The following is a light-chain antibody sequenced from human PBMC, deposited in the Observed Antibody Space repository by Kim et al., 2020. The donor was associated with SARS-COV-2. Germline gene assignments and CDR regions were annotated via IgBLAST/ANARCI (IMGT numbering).Light chain of an antibody. CDR1: QSLVSSDGNTY. CDR2: TVS. V-gene: IGKV2-30*01. CDR3: MQGTHWPPYT. J-gene: IGKJ2*01. Sequence: DVVMTQSPVSLPVTLGQPAAISCRSSQSLVSSDGNTYLSWFQQRPGQSPRRLIYTVSNRDSGVPDRFSGSGSGTDFTLKISRVEAEDVGIYYCMQGTHWPPYTFGQGTKLEI.